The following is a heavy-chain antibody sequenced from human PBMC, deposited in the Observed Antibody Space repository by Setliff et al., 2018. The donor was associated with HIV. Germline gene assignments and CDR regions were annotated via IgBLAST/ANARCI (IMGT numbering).Heavy chain of an antibody. CDR2: IYYSGST. CDR3: AIRSRLGGSSNYFDS. D-gene: IGHD1-26*01. Sequence: SETLSLTCTVSGGSIRSTSYYWGWIRQPPGKGLEWIGSIYYSGSTYYNPSLKSRVTISVDLSKKQISLKLSSVIAADTAIYYCAIRSRLGGSSNYFDSWGQGALVTVSS. V-gene: IGHV4-39*07. J-gene: IGHJ4*02. CDR1: GGSIRSTSYY.